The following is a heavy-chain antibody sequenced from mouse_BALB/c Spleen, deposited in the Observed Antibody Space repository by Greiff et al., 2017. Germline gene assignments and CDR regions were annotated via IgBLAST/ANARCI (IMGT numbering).Heavy chain of an antibody. Sequence: VQLKESGPELVKPGASVKMSCKASGYTFTSYVMHWVKQKPGQGLEWIGYINPYNDGTKYNEKFKGKATLTSDKSSSTAYMELSSLTSEDSAVYYCARNYDGYLYAMDYWGQGTSVTVSS. D-gene: IGHD2-3*01. CDR2: INPYNDGT. J-gene: IGHJ4*01. CDR1: GYTFTSYV. V-gene: IGHV1-14*01. CDR3: ARNYDGYLYAMDY.